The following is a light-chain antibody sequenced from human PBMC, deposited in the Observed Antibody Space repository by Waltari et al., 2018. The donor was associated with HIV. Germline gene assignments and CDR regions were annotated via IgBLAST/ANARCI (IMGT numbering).Light chain of an antibody. CDR3: AAWHDSLNGSWV. CDR2: SNN. CDR1: SYKIGRNT. Sequence: SVLTQPPSASGTPGQRVTISCSGRSYKIGRNTVNWYQQLPGTAPKLLIYSNNPRPSGVPDRFSGSKSGTSASLAISGLQSEDEADYYCAAWHDSLNGSWVFGGGTKLTVL. J-gene: IGLJ3*02. V-gene: IGLV1-44*01.